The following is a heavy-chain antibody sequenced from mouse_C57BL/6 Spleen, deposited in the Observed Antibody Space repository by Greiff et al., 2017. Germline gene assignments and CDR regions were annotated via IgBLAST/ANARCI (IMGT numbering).Heavy chain of an antibody. CDR1: GYTFTSYW. CDR2: IDPSDSYT. Sequence: QVQLQQPGAELVMPGASVKLSCKASGYTFTSYWMHWVKQRPGQGLEWIGEIDPSDSYTNYNQKFKGKSTLTVDKSSSTAYMQLSSLTSEDSAVYYCARLRGSYYFDYWGQGTTLTVSS. V-gene: IGHV1-69*01. CDR3: ARLRGSYYFDY. J-gene: IGHJ2*01.